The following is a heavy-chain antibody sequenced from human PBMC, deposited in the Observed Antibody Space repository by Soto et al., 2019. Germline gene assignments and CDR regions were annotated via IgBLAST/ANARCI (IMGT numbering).Heavy chain of an antibody. CDR1: GFSLSTSGVG. V-gene: IGHV2-5*02. Sequence: QITLKESGPTLVKPTQTLTLTCTCSGFSLSTSGVGVGWIRQPPGKALEWLALIYWDDDKRYSPSLKSRLTITKDTSKNQVVLTMTNMDPVDTATYYCAHRRGGYYDFWSGYYTDYYYGMDVWSQGTTVTVSS. J-gene: IGHJ6*02. D-gene: IGHD3-3*01. CDR2: IYWDDDK. CDR3: AHRRGGYYDFWSGYYTDYYYGMDV.